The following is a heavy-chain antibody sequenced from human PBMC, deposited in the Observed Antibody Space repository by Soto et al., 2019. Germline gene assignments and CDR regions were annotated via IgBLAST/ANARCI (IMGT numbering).Heavy chain of an antibody. V-gene: IGHV4-34*01. CDR3: ARGLISGSHYSGGWYYFDS. Sequence: QVQLQQSGAGLLKPSETLSLTCDVYGGSFSDYIWTWIRQTPGKGLQWIGQINHSGSANYNPSLKSRVTISVHTSSSQFSLELSSVTAEDTAVYYCARGLISGSHYSGGWYYFDSWGQGTQVTVSS. CDR2: INHSGSA. J-gene: IGHJ4*02. D-gene: IGHD1-26*01. CDR1: GGSFSDYI.